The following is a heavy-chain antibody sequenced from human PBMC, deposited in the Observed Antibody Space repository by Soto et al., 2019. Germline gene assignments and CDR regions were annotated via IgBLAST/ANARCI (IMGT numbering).Heavy chain of an antibody. V-gene: IGHV4-39*01. CDR2: IYYSGST. D-gene: IGHD1-26*01. CDR1: GGSISSSSYY. CDR3: ARRRRVGWELLNFDY. Sequence: ASETLSLTCTVSGGSISSSSYYWSWIRQPPGKGLEWIGSIYYSGSTYYNPSLKSRVTISVDTSKNQFSLKLSSVTAADTAVYYCARRRRVGWELLNFDYWGQGTLVTVSS. J-gene: IGHJ4*02.